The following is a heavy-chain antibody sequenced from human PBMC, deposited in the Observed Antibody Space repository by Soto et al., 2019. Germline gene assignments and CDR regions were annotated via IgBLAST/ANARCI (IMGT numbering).Heavy chain of an antibody. V-gene: IGHV1-69*13. CDR1: GGTFSSYA. Sequence: GASVKVSCKASGGTFSSYAISWVRQAPGQGLEWMGGIIPIFGTANYAQKFQGRVTITADESTSTAYMELSSLRSEDTAVYYCASKGYDFWSGYYRSANYYYGMDVWGQGTTVTVSS. D-gene: IGHD3-3*01. CDR2: IIPIFGTA. CDR3: ASKGYDFWSGYYRSANYYYGMDV. J-gene: IGHJ6*02.